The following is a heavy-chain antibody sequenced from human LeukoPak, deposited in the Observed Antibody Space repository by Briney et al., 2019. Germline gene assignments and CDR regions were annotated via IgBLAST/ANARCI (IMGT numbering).Heavy chain of an antibody. CDR3: VIGVGWQPDY. J-gene: IGHJ4*02. CDR1: GGSFSGYY. D-gene: IGHD2-15*01. Sequence: SETLSLTCAVYGGSFSGYYWSWIRQPPGKGLEWSGEINHSGSTNYNPSLKRRLTLSADPSKNQFPLQLRSVTAADTAVYYCVIGVGWQPDYWGQGALVTVSS. CDR2: INHSGST. V-gene: IGHV4-34*01.